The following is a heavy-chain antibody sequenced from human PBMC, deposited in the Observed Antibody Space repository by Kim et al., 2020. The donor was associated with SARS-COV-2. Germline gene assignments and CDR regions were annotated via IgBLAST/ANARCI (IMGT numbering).Heavy chain of an antibody. CDR3: ARPRMTIDAFDI. CDR1: GYTFTGYY. CDR2: INPNSGGT. Sequence: ASVKVSCKASGYTFTGYYMHWVRQAPGQGLEWMGWINPNSGGTNYAQKFQGRVTMTRDTSISTAYMELSRLRSDDTAVYYCARPRMTIDAFDIWGQGTMVTVSS. J-gene: IGHJ3*02. V-gene: IGHV1-2*02.